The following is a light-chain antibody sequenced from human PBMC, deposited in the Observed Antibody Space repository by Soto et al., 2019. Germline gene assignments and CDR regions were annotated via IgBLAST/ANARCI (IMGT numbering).Light chain of an antibody. Sequence: EIVMTQSPATLSVSPGERATLSCRASQSVSSNLDWYQQKPGQAPRLLIYDAYNRATGIPPRFSGSGSGTDFTLTISRLEPEDFAVYYCQQYGSSGTFGQGTKVDIK. J-gene: IGKJ1*01. CDR2: DAY. V-gene: IGKV3-20*01. CDR3: QQYGSSGT. CDR1: QSVSSN.